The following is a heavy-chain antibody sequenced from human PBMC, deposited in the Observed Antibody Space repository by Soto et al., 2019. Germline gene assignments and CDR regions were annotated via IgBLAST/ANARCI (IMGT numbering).Heavy chain of an antibody. D-gene: IGHD6-13*01. Sequence: PGGSLRLSCAASGFTFSSYSMNWVRQAPGKGLEWVSSISSSSSYIYYADSVKGRFTISRDNAKNSLYLQMNSLRAEDTAVYYCARVEQQLDAFEIWGQGTMVTVSS. CDR1: GFTFSSYS. J-gene: IGHJ3*02. CDR2: ISSSSSYI. CDR3: ARVEQQLDAFEI. V-gene: IGHV3-21*01.